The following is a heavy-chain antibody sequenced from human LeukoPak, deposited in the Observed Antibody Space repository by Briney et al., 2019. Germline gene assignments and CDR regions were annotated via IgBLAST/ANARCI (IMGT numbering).Heavy chain of an antibody. CDR3: ARINYYDRSGYYENYFDY. J-gene: IGHJ4*02. D-gene: IGHD3-22*01. Sequence: GGSLRLSCAASELTFVSYWMGWVRQAPGKGLEWVASIRQDGSETYHADSVKGHFTISRDNAENSLYLQMNSLRAEDTAVYYCARINYYDRSGYYENYFDYWGQGTLVTVSS. CDR2: IRQDGSET. V-gene: IGHV3-7*01. CDR1: ELTFVSYW.